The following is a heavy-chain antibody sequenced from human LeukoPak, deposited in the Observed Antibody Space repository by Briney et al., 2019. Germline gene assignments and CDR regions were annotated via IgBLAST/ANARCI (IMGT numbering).Heavy chain of an antibody. CDR3: ARGLYYDFWSGYNWFDP. V-gene: IGHV4-4*07. D-gene: IGHD3-3*01. J-gene: IGHJ5*02. Sequence: SETLSLTCTVSGGSINNYYWSWIRQPAGKALEWIGRIYTSGSTNYNPTLKSRVTLSVDTSKNQFSLKLRSVTAADTAVYYCARGLYYDFWSGYNWFDPWGQGTLVTVSS. CDR2: IYTSGST. CDR1: GGSINNYY.